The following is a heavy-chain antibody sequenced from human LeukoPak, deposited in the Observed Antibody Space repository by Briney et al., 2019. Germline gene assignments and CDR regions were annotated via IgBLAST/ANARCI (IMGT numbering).Heavy chain of an antibody. V-gene: IGHV3-43*01. Sequence: PGGSLRLSCAASGFTFDDYTMHWVRQAPGKGLEWVSLISWDGGSTYYADSVKGRFTISRDNSKNSLYLQMNSLRTEDTALYYCAKDRRPASSSWYHLDYWGQGTLVTVSS. CDR3: AKDRRPASSSWYHLDY. CDR1: GFTFDDYT. D-gene: IGHD6-13*01. CDR2: ISWDGGST. J-gene: IGHJ4*02.